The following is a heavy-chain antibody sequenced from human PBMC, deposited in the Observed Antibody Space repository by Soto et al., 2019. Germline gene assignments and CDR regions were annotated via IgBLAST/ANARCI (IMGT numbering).Heavy chain of an antibody. V-gene: IGHV4-31*03. J-gene: IGHJ4*02. D-gene: IGHD3-10*01. Sequence: TLSLACTVSDXSLTTNNYSWTWIRQNPEKGLEWIGYVYSNGNTRSSPSLHSRVSMSLETSKSHFSLRLSSLNAADTAVYFCARASYFRPSGSYYFVSWGQGTLGTVS. CDR3: ARASYFRPSGSYYFVS. CDR1: DXSLTTNNYS. CDR2: VYSNGNT.